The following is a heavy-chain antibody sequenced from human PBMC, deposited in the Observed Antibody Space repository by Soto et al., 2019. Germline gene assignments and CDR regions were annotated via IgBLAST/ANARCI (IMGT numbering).Heavy chain of an antibody. CDR3: TRDPRSADY. J-gene: IGHJ4*01. D-gene: IGHD6-6*01. Sequence: GGPLRLSCAASGFTFSDYYMTWIRQAPGRGLESISYISGSSRDINYADSVKGRFTISRDNAKNSLYLQMDSLRAEDTAIYYCTRDPRSADYWGHGTLVTVSS. CDR1: GFTFSDYY. CDR2: ISGSSRDI. V-gene: IGHV3-11*05.